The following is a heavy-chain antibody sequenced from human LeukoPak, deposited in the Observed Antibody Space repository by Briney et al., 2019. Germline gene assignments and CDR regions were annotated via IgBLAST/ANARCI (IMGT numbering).Heavy chain of an antibody. CDR2: IYTSGST. J-gene: IGHJ4*02. D-gene: IGHD5-18*01. Sequence: SETLSLTCTVSGGSISSGSYYWSWIRQPAGKGLEWIGRIYTSGSTNYNPSLKSRVTISVDTSKNQFSLKLSSVTAADTAVYYCARNSYGSSNDDYWGQGTLVTVSS. V-gene: IGHV4-61*02. CDR3: ARNSYGSSNDDY. CDR1: GGSISSGSYY.